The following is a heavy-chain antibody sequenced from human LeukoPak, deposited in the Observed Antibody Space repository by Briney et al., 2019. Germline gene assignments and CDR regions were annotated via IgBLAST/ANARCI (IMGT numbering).Heavy chain of an antibody. D-gene: IGHD1-1*01. CDR1: GFTFSNYA. CDR2: ISNSDDNT. V-gene: IGHV3-23*01. J-gene: IGHJ4*02. CDR3: AKATGTLGN. Sequence: GGSLRLSCAASGFTFSNYAMSWVRQAPGKGLEWVSTISNSDDNTYYADSVKGRFTISRDNSKNTLYLQMNSLTAEDTAIYYCAKATGTLGNWGQGTLVTVSA.